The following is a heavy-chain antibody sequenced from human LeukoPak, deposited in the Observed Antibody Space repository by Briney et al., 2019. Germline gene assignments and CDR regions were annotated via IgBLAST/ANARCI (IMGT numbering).Heavy chain of an antibody. CDR1: GFTFNSYA. V-gene: IGHV3-23*01. CDR2: ISDSGGRI. J-gene: IGHJ4*02. D-gene: IGHD3-10*01. Sequence: GGSLRLSCAASGFTFNSYAMTWVRQAPGKGLEWVSVISDSGGRIYYADSVKGRFTISRDNSKNTLYLQMNSLRAEDTAVYYCAKVTYGSGSYGAFDYWGQGTLVTVSS. CDR3: AKVTYGSGSYGAFDY.